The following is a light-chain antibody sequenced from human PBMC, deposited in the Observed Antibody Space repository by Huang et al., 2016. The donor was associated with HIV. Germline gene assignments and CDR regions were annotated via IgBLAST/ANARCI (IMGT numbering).Light chain of an antibody. CDR3: MQALQTLT. CDR1: QGLLHSNGYNY. CDR2: LGY. J-gene: IGKJ4*01. V-gene: IGKV2-28*01. Sequence: DIVMTQSPLSLPVTPGEPASISCRSTQGLLHSNGYNYLDWYLQKPGQSPHLVVYLGYNRASGVPDSFSGSGSGTDFPLKISGVEAEYVGVYHCMQALQTLTFGGETKVEIK.